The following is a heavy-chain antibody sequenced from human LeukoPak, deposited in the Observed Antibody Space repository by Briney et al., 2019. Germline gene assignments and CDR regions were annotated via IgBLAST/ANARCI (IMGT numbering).Heavy chain of an antibody. CDR3: ARANAYSSSWYYYYYYMDV. V-gene: IGHV4-38-2*02. J-gene: IGHJ6*03. Sequence: SETLSLTCTVSGYSISSGYYWGWIRQPPGKGLEWIGSIYHSGSTYYNPSLKSRVTISVDTSKNQFSLKLSSVTAADTAVYYCARANAYSSSWYYYYYYMDVWGKGTAVTI. CDR1: GYSISSGYY. CDR2: IYHSGST. D-gene: IGHD6-13*01.